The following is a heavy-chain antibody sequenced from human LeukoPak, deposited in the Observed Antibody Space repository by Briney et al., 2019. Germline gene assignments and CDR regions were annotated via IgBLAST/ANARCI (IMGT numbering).Heavy chain of an antibody. D-gene: IGHD6-13*01. CDR3: ARGPRAAYYYYMDV. CDR2: IYTSGST. CDR1: GGSISSYY. J-gene: IGHJ6*03. V-gene: IGHV4-4*07. Sequence: PSETLSLTCTVSGGSISSYYWSWIRQPAGKGLEWIGRIYTSGSTNYNPSLKSRVTISVDTSKNQFSLKLSSVTAADTAVYYCARGPRAAYYYYMDVWGKGTTVTVSS.